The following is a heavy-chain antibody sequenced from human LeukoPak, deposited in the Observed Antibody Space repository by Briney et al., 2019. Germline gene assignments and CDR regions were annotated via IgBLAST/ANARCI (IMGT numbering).Heavy chain of an antibody. CDR2: IIPIFGTA. CDR3: ARDRWAAAGTGWFDP. V-gene: IGHV1-69*13. J-gene: IGHJ5*02. D-gene: IGHD6-13*01. CDR1: GGTFSSYA. Sequence: SVKVSCKASGGTFSSYAISWVRQAPGQGLGWMGRIIPIFGTANYAQKFQGRVTITADESTSTAYMELSSLRSEDTAVYYCARDRWAAAGTGWFDPWGQGTLVTVSS.